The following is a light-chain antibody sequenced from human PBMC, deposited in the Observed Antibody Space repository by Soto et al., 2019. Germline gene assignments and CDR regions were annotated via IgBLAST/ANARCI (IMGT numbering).Light chain of an antibody. CDR1: QRVSRY. V-gene: IGKV3-11*01. Sequence: EIVLTQSPGTLSLSPGERATLSCRASQRVSRYLAWYQQKPGQAPRLLIYDASTRATGISARFSGSGSGTDFTLTISSLEPEDFAMYYCQQRSNWPVTFGQGTKVEVK. J-gene: IGKJ1*01. CDR3: QQRSNWPVT. CDR2: DAS.